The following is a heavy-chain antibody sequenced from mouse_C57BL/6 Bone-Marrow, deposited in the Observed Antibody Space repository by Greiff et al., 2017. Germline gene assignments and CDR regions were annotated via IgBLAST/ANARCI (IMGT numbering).Heavy chain of an antibody. Sequence: VQVVESGAELARPGASVKLSCKASGYTFTSYGISWVKQRTGQGLEWIGEIYPRSGNTYYNEKFKGKATLTADKSSSTAYMELRSLTSEDSAVYFCARLLFRLWGAMDYWGQGTSVTVSS. CDR3: ARLLFRLWGAMDY. D-gene: IGHD6-5*01. V-gene: IGHV1-81*01. J-gene: IGHJ4*01. CDR1: GYTFTSYG. CDR2: IYPRSGNT.